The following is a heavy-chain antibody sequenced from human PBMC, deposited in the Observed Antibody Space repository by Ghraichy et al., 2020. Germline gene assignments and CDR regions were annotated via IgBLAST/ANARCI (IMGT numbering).Heavy chain of an antibody. D-gene: IGHD3-10*01. CDR1: GFTFSSFG. Sequence: GGSLRLSCAASGFTFSSFGMHWVRQAPGKGLEWVAVIWFDGSKKYYADSVKGRFTISRDNSKNTLFLQMNSLRGEDTAVYYCASDEGYGSGRYHQDYYGMDVWGQGTTVTVTS. V-gene: IGHV3-33*01. CDR3: ASDEGYGSGRYHQDYYGMDV. J-gene: IGHJ6*02. CDR2: IWFDGSKK.